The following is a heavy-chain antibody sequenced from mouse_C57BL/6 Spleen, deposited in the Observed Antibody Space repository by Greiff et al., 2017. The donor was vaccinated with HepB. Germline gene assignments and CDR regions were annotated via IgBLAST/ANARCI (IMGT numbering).Heavy chain of an antibody. CDR1: GYSITSGYY. CDR2: ISYDGSN. D-gene: IGHD3-1*01. J-gene: IGHJ2*01. Sequence: QLVESGPGLVKPSQSLSLTCSVTGYSITSGYYWNWIRQFPGNKLEWMGYISYDGSNNYNPSLKNRISITRDTSKNQFFLKLNSVTTEDTATYYCARKGARLYFDYWGQGTTLTVSS. CDR3: ARKGARLYFDY. V-gene: IGHV3-6*01.